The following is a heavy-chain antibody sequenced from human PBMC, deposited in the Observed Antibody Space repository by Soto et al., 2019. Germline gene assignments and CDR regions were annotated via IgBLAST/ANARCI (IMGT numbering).Heavy chain of an antibody. V-gene: IGHV1-18*01. D-gene: IGHD3-10*01. Sequence: ASVKVSCQASGSTFTRYGISWVRQAPGQGLEWMGWISAYNGNTNYAQKLQGRVTMTTDTSTSTAYMELRSLRSDDTAVYYCAGFREVRGVIIPYYFDYWGQGTLVTVSS. CDR2: ISAYNGNT. CDR3: AGFREVRGVIIPYYFDY. J-gene: IGHJ4*02. CDR1: GSTFTRYG.